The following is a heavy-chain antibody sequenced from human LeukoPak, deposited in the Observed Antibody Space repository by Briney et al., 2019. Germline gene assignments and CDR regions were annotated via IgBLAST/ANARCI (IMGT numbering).Heavy chain of an antibody. CDR2: IFYSGNA. J-gene: IGHJ6*02. CDR3: ARRGRYGAGPLYYYYGMDV. Sequence: NPSETLSLTCTVSGGSISSYYWSWIRQPPGKGLEWIGYIFYSGNANYNPSLKSRVTISVDTSKSQFSLRLSSVTAADTAVYYCARRGRYGAGPLYYYYGMDVWGQGTTVTVSS. D-gene: IGHD3-10*01. CDR1: GGSISSYY. V-gene: IGHV4-59*08.